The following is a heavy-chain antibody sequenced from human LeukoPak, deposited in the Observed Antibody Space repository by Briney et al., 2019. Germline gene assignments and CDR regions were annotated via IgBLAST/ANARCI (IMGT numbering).Heavy chain of an antibody. CDR3: ARDLVKYYYDY. CDR2: ISSSGSTV. D-gene: IGHD6-6*01. J-gene: IGHJ4*02. CDR1: GFTFSDYY. Sequence: GGSLRLSCAASGFTFSDYYMSWIRQAPGKGLEWVSYISSSGSTVYYADSVKGRFTISRDNAKNSLYLQMNSLRAEDTAVYYCARDLVKYYYDYWGQGTLVTVSS. V-gene: IGHV3-11*01.